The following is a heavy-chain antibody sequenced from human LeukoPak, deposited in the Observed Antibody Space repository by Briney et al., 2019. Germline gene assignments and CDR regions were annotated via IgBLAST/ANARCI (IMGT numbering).Heavy chain of an antibody. CDR3: ARDLSGTYGADAFDI. CDR1: GFTFSSYS. Sequence: PGGSLRLSCAASGFTFSSYSMNWVRQAPGKGLEWVSSISSSSSYIYYADSVKGRFTISRDNAKNSLYLQMNSLRAEDTAVYYCARDLSGTYGADAFDIWGQGTMVTVSS. D-gene: IGHD4-17*01. J-gene: IGHJ3*02. CDR2: ISSSSSYI. V-gene: IGHV3-21*01.